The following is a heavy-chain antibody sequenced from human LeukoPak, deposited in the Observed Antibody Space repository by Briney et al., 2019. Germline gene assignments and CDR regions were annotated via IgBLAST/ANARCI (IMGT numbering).Heavy chain of an antibody. V-gene: IGHV4-31*03. CDR2: IYYSGST. CDR1: GGSISSGGYY. J-gene: IGHJ4*02. D-gene: IGHD6-13*01. Sequence: PSQTLSLTCTVSGGSISSGGYYWSWIRQHPGKGLEWIGYIYYSGSTYYNPSLKSRVTISVDTSKNQFSLKLSSVTAADTAVYYCARGRGSSSWYYFDYWGQGTLATVSS. CDR3: ARGRGSSSWYYFDY.